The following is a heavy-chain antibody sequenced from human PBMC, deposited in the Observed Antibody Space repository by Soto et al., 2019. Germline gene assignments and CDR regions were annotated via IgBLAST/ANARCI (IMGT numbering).Heavy chain of an antibody. D-gene: IGHD3-22*01. CDR2: IGGSGRTT. CDR1: AFTFNNYA. V-gene: IGHV3-23*01. J-gene: IGHJ4*02. Sequence: GGSLRLSCAASAFTFNNYAMSWVRQAPRKGLEWVSGIGGSGRTTYYADSVKGRFTISRDNSNNTLFLQMNSLRAEDTAVYYCAKSRYSDSSGDFYDYWGQGTLVTVSS. CDR3: AKSRYSDSSGDFYDY.